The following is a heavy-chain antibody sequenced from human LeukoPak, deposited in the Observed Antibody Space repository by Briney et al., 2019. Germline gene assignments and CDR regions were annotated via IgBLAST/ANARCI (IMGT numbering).Heavy chain of an antibody. V-gene: IGHV3-23*01. CDR1: GLTLSSYA. CDR2: ISGSGGTT. CDR3: AKNFYGDYNFFFDY. Sequence: GGSLRLSCAASGLTLSSYALAWVRQAPGKGLEWVSAISGSGGTTYYADSVKGHFTISRDNSKNTLYLQMNSLRAEDTAVYYCAKNFYGDYNFFFDYWGQGTLVTVSS. D-gene: IGHD4-17*01. J-gene: IGHJ4*02.